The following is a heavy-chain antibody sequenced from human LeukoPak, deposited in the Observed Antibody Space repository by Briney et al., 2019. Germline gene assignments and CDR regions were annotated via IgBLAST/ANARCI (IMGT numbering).Heavy chain of an antibody. CDR3: AHCASYDSSGLFDS. D-gene: IGHD3-22*01. J-gene: IGHJ4*02. CDR1: GFSLSSSGVG. Sequence: SGPTLVKPTQTLTLTCTFSGFSLSSSGVGVGWIRQPPGEALEWLALIYWNDDKRFSPSLKSRLTITKDTSKNQVVLTMTNMDPMDTATYYCAHCASYDSSGLFDSWGQGTLVTVSS. V-gene: IGHV2-5*01. CDR2: IYWNDDK.